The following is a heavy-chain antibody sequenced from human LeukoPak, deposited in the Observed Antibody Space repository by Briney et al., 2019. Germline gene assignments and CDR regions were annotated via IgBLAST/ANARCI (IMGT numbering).Heavy chain of an antibody. CDR3: ATLRNWNDGRWFDP. V-gene: IGHV1-18*01. J-gene: IGHJ5*02. CDR1: GYTFTNYG. Sequence: ASVKVSCKASGYTFTNYGISWVRQAPGQGLEWMGWISAYDGNTNYAQKLQGRVTMTTDTSTSTAYMELRSLRSDDTAVYYCATLRNWNDGRWFDPWGQGTLVTVSS. CDR2: ISAYDGNT. D-gene: IGHD1-1*01.